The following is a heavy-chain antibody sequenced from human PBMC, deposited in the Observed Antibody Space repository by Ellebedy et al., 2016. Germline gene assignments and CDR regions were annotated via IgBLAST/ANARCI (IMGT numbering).Heavy chain of an antibody. V-gene: IGHV3-64D*06. CDR3: VQEQMITFGGVIVMSAFDI. CDR1: GFTFSSYA. D-gene: IGHD3-16*02. CDR2: ISGNGGST. Sequence: GESLKISCSASGFTFSSYAMHWVRQAPGKGLEYVSAISGNGGSTYYADSVKGRFTISRDNSKNRLYLQMSSLRAEDTAVYYCVQEQMITFGGVIVMSAFDIWGQGTMVTVSS. J-gene: IGHJ3*02.